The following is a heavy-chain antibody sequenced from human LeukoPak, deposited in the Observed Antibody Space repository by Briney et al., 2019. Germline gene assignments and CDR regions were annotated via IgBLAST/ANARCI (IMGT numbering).Heavy chain of an antibody. J-gene: IGHJ4*02. Sequence: GGSLRLSCAASGFTFSSYSMNWVRQAPGKGLEWVSSISSSSSYIYYADSVKGRFTISRDNAKNSLYLQMNSLRAEDTAVYYCARDFLAAAQFDYWGQGTLDTVSS. CDR1: GFTFSSYS. V-gene: IGHV3-21*01. CDR3: ARDFLAAAQFDY. D-gene: IGHD6-13*01. CDR2: ISSSSSYI.